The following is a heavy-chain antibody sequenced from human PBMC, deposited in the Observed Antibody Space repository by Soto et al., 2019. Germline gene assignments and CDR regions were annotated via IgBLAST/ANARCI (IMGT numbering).Heavy chain of an antibody. CDR2: IIPILGIA. CDR1: GGTFSSYT. J-gene: IGHJ4*02. Sequence: QVQLVQSGAEVKKPGSTVKVSCKASGGTFSSYTISWVRQAPGQGLEWMGRIIPILGIANYAQKFQGRVTITADKSTSTAYMELSSLRSEDTAVYYCARSHGSGSYSHWGQGTLVTVSS. V-gene: IGHV1-69*02. CDR3: ARSHGSGSYSH. D-gene: IGHD3-10*01.